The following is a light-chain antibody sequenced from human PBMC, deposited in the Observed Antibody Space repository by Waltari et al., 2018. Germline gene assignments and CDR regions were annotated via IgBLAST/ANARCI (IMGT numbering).Light chain of an antibody. CDR2: DSS. Sequence: DIQMTQPPSTLSASVGDRVTITCRPSQSFGGSLAWFQQKPGKAPKLLIYDSSTLEPGVPSRFSGSGSGTEFTLTVSSLQPDDFATYYCQQYNNFPFTFGPGTTV. J-gene: IGKJ3*01. CDR1: QSFGGS. V-gene: IGKV1-5*01. CDR3: QQYNNFPFT.